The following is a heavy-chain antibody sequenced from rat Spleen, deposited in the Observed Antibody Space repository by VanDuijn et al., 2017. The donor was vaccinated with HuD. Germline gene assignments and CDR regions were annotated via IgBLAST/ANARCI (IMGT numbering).Heavy chain of an antibody. Sequence: EVQLVESGGGLVQPGRSLKLSCAASGFTFSNYDMAWVRQAPTKGLEWIASISTGVGNTYYRDSVKGRFTISRDNAKNTQYLQMDSLRSEDTATYYCARQGAHSRGVMDAWGQGASVTVSS. CDR3: ARQGAHSRGVMDA. J-gene: IGHJ4*01. D-gene: IGHD1-8*01. CDR2: ISTGVGNT. CDR1: GFTFSNYD. V-gene: IGHV5S13*01.